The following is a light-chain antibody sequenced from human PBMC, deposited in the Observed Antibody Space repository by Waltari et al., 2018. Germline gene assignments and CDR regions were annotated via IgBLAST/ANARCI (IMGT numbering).Light chain of an antibody. V-gene: IGLV2-11*01. Sequence: AALPKPRSVSGSPGQRVTIPCTGTTHDTGGNNYVPWYQQHPGTAPKLLIFEVNKRPSGVSARFSGSKSGNTASLTISGLQAEDEADYYCCSYAGSYTLLFGGGTRLTVL. CDR2: EVN. CDR3: CSYAGSYTLL. CDR1: THDTGGNNY. J-gene: IGLJ2*01.